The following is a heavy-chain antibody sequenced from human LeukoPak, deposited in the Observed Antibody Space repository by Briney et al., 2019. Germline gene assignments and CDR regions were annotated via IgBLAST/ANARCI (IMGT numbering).Heavy chain of an antibody. Sequence: NRGESLKISCKGSGYSFTSYWIGWVRQMPGRGLGWMGVIYPYDSDTRYSPSFQGQVTISADKSISTAYLQWSSLKASDTAIYYCARGGGSRWTAFDYWGQGTLVTAS. CDR2: IYPYDSDT. CDR3: ARGGGSRWTAFDY. J-gene: IGHJ4*02. D-gene: IGHD5-24*01. CDR1: GYSFTSYW. V-gene: IGHV5-51*01.